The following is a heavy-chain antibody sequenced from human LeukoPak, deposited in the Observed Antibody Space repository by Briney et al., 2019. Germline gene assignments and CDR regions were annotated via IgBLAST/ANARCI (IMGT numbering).Heavy chain of an antibody. CDR1: GGSFSGYY. J-gene: IGHJ4*02. Sequence: SETLSLTCAVYGGSFSGYYWSWIRQPPGKGLEWIGEINHSGSTNYNPSLKSRVTISVDTSKNQFSLKLSSVTAADTAVYYCARVGYYDSSGYYPARSFDYWGQGTLVTVSS. CDR2: INHSGST. CDR3: ARVGYYDSSGYYPARSFDY. D-gene: IGHD3-22*01. V-gene: IGHV4-34*01.